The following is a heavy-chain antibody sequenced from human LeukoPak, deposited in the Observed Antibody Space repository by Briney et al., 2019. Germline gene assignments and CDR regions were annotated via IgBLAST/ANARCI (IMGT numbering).Heavy chain of an antibody. J-gene: IGHJ6*02. CDR2: INHSGST. CDR1: GESFSGYY. V-gene: IGHV4-34*01. Sequence: SETLSLTCAVYGESFSGYYWSWLRQPPGKGLEWLGEINHSGSTNYNPSLKSRVTISVDTSKNQFSLKLSSVTAADTAVYYCARGNYGMDVWGQGTTVTVSS. CDR3: ARGNYGMDV.